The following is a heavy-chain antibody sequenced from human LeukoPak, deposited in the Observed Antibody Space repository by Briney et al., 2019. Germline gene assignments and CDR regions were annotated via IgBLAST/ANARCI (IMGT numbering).Heavy chain of an antibody. D-gene: IGHD6-13*01. V-gene: IGHV3-11*01. J-gene: IGHJ4*02. CDR2: ISSSGSTI. CDR3: TRFRYSSSHYDY. Sequence: GGSLRLSCAASGFTFSDYYMTWIRQAPGKGLEWVSYISSSGSTIYHADSVKGRFTISRDNAKNSLYLQMNSLRAEDTAVYYCTRFRYSSSHYDYWGQGTLVTVPS. CDR1: GFTFSDYY.